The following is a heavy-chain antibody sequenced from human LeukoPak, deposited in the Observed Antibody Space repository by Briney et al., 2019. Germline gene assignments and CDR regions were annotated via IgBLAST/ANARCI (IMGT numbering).Heavy chain of an antibody. J-gene: IGHJ4*02. CDR1: GFTFSSCG. D-gene: IGHD1-26*01. CDR3: VKDVGVGASYFDN. V-gene: IGHV3-30*02. CDR2: IRYDGSDK. Sequence: GGSLRLSCAASGFTFSSCGMHWVRQSPPKGLEWVAYIRYDGSDKYYIDSVKGRFTIARDNPKETLYLQMTSLSHDDTAVYFCVKDVGVGASYFDNWGQGTLVAVSS.